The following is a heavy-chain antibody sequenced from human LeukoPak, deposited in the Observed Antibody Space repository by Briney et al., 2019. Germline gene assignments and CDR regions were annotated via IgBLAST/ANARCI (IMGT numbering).Heavy chain of an antibody. Sequence: GGSLRLSCAASGFTFSSYCMSWVRQAPGKGLEWVANIKQDGSEKYYVDSVKGRFTISRDNAKNSLHLQMNSLRAEDTAVYYCARDGDSSGWYGFDYWGQGTLVTVSS. V-gene: IGHV3-7*01. CDR2: IKQDGSEK. CDR3: ARDGDSSGWYGFDY. D-gene: IGHD6-19*01. J-gene: IGHJ4*02. CDR1: GFTFSSYC.